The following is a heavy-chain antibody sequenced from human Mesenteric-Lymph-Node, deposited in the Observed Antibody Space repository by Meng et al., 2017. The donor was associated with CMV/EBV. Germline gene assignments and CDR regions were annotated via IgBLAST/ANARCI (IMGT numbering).Heavy chain of an antibody. CDR3: AREGGLGFTIFGVVTPYYFDY. J-gene: IGHJ4*02. V-gene: IGHV3-21*01. CDR2: ISSSSSYI. D-gene: IGHD3-3*01. Sequence: GESLKISCAASGFTFSSYSMNWVRQAPGKGLEWVSYISSSSSYIYYADSVKGRFTISRDNATTSLYLQMNSLRAEDTAVYYCAREGGLGFTIFGVVTPYYFDYWGQGTLVTVSS. CDR1: GFTFSSYS.